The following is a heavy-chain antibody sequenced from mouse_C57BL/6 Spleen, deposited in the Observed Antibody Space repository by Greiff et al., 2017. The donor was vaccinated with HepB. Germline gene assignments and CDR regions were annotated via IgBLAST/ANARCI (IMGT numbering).Heavy chain of an antibody. CDR2: INPNYGTT. V-gene: IGHV1-39*01. J-gene: IGHJ4*01. CDR3: AYGSSYRGYAMDY. CDR1: GYSFTDYN. Sequence: EVKLRESGPELVKPGASVKISCKASGYSFTDYNMNWVKQSNGKSLEWIGVINPNYGTTSYNQKFKGKATLTVDQSSSTAYMQLNSLTSEDSAVYYCAYGSSYRGYAMDYWGQGTSVTVSS. D-gene: IGHD1-1*01.